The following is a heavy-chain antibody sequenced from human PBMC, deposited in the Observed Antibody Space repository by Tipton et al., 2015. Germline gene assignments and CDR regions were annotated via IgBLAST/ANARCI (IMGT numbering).Heavy chain of an antibody. V-gene: IGHV4-4*02. D-gene: IGHD3-10*01. J-gene: IGHJ4*02. CDR1: GVSMTTDNW. Sequence: TLSLTCSVSGVSMTTDNWWTWVRQPPGRGLEWIASIHYGGNTHYNPSLMSRVTISVDTSKNQFSLTLNSVTAADTAFYYCARKPVVRGAYYYFDYWGQGTLVTVSS. CDR2: IHYGGNT. CDR3: ARKPVVRGAYYYFDY.